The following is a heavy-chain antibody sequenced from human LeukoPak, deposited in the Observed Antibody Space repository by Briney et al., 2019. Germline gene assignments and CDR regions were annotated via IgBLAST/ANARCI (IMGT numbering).Heavy chain of an antibody. D-gene: IGHD1-26*01. CDR2: IWYDGSEK. J-gene: IGHJ4*02. V-gene: IGHV3-33*01. CDR1: GFTFSNYG. Sequence: GSLRLSCAASGFTFSNYGMHWVRQAPGKGLEWVTVIWYDGSEKYYIESVKGRFTISRDNSKNTLYLQMNSLRAEDTAVYYCARDRRIENPYGGTHYGYFDYWGQGTLVTVSS. CDR3: ARDRRIENPYGGTHYGYFDY.